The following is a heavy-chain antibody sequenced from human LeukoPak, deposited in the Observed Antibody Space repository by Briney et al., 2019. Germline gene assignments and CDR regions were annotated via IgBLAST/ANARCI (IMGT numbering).Heavy chain of an antibody. CDR1: GYSFTSYW. D-gene: IGHD5-18*01. V-gene: IGHV5-51*01. CDR2: IYSGDSYT. J-gene: IGHJ6*03. CDR3: ARHLIQPKVGGYYYYMDV. Sequence: PGGALKISCKGSGYSFTSYWIGWVRQMPGKGLEWMGIIYSGDSYTRYSPSFQGQVTNSDNKCISIAFLQWSRLEASEHASYYCARHLIQPKVGGYYYYMDVWGKGTTVTISS.